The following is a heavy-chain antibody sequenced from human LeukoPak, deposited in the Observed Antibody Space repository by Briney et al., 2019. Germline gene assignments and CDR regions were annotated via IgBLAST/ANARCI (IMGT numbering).Heavy chain of an antibody. CDR1: GGSFSGYY. Sequence: SETLSLTCAVYGGSFSGYYWSWIRQPPGKGLEWIGEINHNGSTNYNPSLKSRVTISVDTSKNQFSLKLSSVTAADTAVYYCARGLRGTAMVWWGQGTLVTVSS. CDR2: INHNGST. J-gene: IGHJ4*02. V-gene: IGHV4-34*01. CDR3: ARGLRGTAMVW. D-gene: IGHD5-18*01.